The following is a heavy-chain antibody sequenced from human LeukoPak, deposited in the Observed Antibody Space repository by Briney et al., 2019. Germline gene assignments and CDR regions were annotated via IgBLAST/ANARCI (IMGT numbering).Heavy chain of an antibody. J-gene: IGHJ6*02. CDR1: GFTFSSYW. CDR3: ARCSSYGSGSYYIPYYYGMDV. D-gene: IGHD3-10*01. Sequence: PGGSLRLSCAASGFTFSSYWMSWVRQAPGKGLEWVANIKQDRSEKYYVDSVKGRFTISRDNAKNSLYLQMNSLRAEDTAVYYCARCSSYGSGSYYIPYYYGMDVWGQGTTVTVSS. V-gene: IGHV3-7*01. CDR2: IKQDRSEK.